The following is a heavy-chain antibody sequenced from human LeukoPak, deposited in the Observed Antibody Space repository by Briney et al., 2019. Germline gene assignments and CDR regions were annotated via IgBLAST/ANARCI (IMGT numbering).Heavy chain of an antibody. D-gene: IGHD2-2*01. V-gene: IGHV3-21*01. Sequence: PGGSLRLSCAASGFTFSSYSMNWVRQAPGKGLEWVSSISSSNSYIYYADSVKGRFTISRDNAKNSLYLQMNSLRAEDTAVYYCARGIVVVPAADAYYYYGMDVWSQGITVTVSS. CDR3: ARGIVVVPAADAYYYYGMDV. CDR2: ISSSNSYI. J-gene: IGHJ6*02. CDR1: GFTFSSYS.